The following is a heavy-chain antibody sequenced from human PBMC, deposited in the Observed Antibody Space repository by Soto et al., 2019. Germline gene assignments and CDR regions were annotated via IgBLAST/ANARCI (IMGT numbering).Heavy chain of an antibody. CDR2: IIPILGIA. V-gene: IGHV1-69*04. D-gene: IGHD2-2*01. J-gene: IGHJ6*03. CDR3: AREGRYCSSTSCYEVYYYMDV. Sequence: ASVKVSCKASGGTFSSYTISWVRQAPGQGLEWMGRIIPILGIANYAQKFQGRVTITADKSTSTAYMELSRLRSEDTAVYYCAREGRYCSSTSCYEVYYYMDVWGKGTTVTVSS. CDR1: GGTFSSYT.